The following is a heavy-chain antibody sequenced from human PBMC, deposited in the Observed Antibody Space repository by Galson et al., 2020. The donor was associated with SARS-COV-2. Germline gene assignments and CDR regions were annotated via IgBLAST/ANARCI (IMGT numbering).Heavy chain of an antibody. J-gene: IGHJ3*02. CDR2: ISGRHSTI. V-gene: IGHV3-48*03. Sequence: TGGSLRLSCAASGFTFSNYEMNWVRQAPGKGLEWISYISGRHSTIYYAASVKGRFTISRDNAQNSLYLQMNSLRAEDTAVYYCARDFAVNYYDTSGYYYVPRAFDIWGQGTMVTVSS. CDR1: GFTFSNYE. D-gene: IGHD3-22*01. CDR3: ARDFAVNYYDTSGYYYVPRAFDI.